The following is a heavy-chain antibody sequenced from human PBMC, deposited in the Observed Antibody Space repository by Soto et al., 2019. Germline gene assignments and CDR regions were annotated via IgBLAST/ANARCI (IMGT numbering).Heavy chain of an antibody. V-gene: IGHV1-18*01. CDR1: GDTFTSYG. D-gene: IGHD5-18*01. CDR2: ISAYNGNT. Sequence: GASVKVSFKASGDTFTSYGISWVRRAPGQGFEWMGWISAYNGNTNYAQKPQGRVTMTTDTSTSTAYMELRSLRSDDTAVYYCAREYSYALLQSVDAIDIWGQGTMVTVSS. CDR3: AREYSYALLQSVDAIDI. J-gene: IGHJ3*02.